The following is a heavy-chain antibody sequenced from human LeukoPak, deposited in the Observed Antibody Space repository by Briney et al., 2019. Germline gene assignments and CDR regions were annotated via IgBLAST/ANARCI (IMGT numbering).Heavy chain of an antibody. D-gene: IGHD3-3*01. Sequence: SETLSLTCAVYGGSFSGYYWSWIRQPPGKGLEWLGEINHSGSTNYNPSLKSRVTISVDTSKNQFSLKLSSVTAADTAVYYCARGRVNFWSDYYYGMDVWGQGTTVTVSS. CDR2: INHSGST. CDR3: ARGRVNFWSDYYYGMDV. CDR1: GGSFSGYY. V-gene: IGHV4-34*01. J-gene: IGHJ6*02.